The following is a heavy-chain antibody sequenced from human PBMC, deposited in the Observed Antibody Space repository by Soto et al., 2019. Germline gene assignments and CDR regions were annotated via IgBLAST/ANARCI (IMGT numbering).Heavy chain of an antibody. J-gene: IGHJ4*02. CDR1: GTSLSTLGGG. V-gene: IGHV2-5*02. Sequence: QITLKESGPTLVKPTQTLKLTCTFSGTSLSTLGGGVHWIRQPPGKALEWLALTFWDGNDRDSPSVRSRLSIAKDTSNTQVVLIMTNMDPVDTAPYFCAHTSGWLTDYWGQGTLGTVSP. CDR2: TFWDGND. CDR3: AHTSGWLTDY. D-gene: IGHD6-19*01.